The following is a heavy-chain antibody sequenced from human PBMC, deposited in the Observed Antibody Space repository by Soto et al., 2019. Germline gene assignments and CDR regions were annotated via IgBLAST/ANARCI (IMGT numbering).Heavy chain of an antibody. V-gene: IGHV3-23*01. J-gene: IGHJ3*02. D-gene: IGHD4-17*01. CDR3: AKDSPNDYGDTFDAFDI. CDR2: ISGSGGST. CDR1: GFTFSSYA. Sequence: GGSLRLSCAASGFTFSSYAMSWVRQAPGKGLEWVSAISGSGGSTYYADSVKGRFTISRDNSKNTLYLQMNSLRAEDTAVYYCAKDSPNDYGDTFDAFDIWGQGTMVTVS.